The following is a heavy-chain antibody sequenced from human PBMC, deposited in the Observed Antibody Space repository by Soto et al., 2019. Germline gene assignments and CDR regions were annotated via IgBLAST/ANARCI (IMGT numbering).Heavy chain of an antibody. V-gene: IGHV4-59*01. D-gene: IGHD6-6*01. Sequence: PSETLSLTCTVSGGSISSYYWSWIRQPPGKGLEWIGYLYYSGSTNYTRSPKSRVTISVDTSKNQFSLKLSSVTAADTAVYYCARARSIAARRGASFDYWGQGTLVTVSS. J-gene: IGHJ4*02. CDR3: ARARSIAARRGASFDY. CDR1: GGSISSYY. CDR2: LYYSGST.